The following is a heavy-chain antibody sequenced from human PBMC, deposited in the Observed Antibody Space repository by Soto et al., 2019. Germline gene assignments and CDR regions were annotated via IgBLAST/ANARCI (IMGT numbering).Heavy chain of an antibody. Sequence: SRTLSLICSISGDSFSDNSAAWNWISQSPSRGLEWLGRTYYRSKWYNDYAVSVKSRITLTPDTSKHQLSLHLNSLTPEDTAVYYCARDFPYYVNSDSYFEYWGQGALVTVSS. D-gene: IGHD3-16*01. CDR2: TYYRSKWYN. CDR1: GDSFSDNSAA. V-gene: IGHV6-1*01. J-gene: IGHJ4*02. CDR3: ARDFPYYVNSDSYFEY.